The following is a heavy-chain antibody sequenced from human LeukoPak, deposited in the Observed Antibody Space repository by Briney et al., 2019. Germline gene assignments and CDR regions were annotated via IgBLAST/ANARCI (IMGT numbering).Heavy chain of an antibody. D-gene: IGHD2-15*01. Sequence: ASVKVSCKASGGTLSIYAISWVRQAPGQGLEWMGGIIPIFGTANYAQKFQGRVTITADESTSTAYMELSSLRSEDTAVYYCARANCSGGSCYSEYYYGMDVWGKGTTVTVSS. CDR1: GGTLSIYA. CDR3: ARANCSGGSCYSEYYYGMDV. CDR2: IIPIFGTA. V-gene: IGHV1-69*13. J-gene: IGHJ6*04.